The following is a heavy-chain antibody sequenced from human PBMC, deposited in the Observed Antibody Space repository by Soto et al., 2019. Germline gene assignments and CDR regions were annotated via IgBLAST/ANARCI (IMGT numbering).Heavy chain of an antibody. Sequence: GASVKVSCKASGGTFSSYAISWVRQAPGQGLEWMGGIIPIFGTANYAQKFQGRVTITADESTSTAYMELSSLRSEDTAVYYCARDLGALSWRLTNDWGQGTLVTVSS. CDR3: ARDLGALSWRLTND. J-gene: IGHJ4*02. CDR2: IIPIFGTA. CDR1: GGTFSSYA. D-gene: IGHD3-10*01. V-gene: IGHV1-69*13.